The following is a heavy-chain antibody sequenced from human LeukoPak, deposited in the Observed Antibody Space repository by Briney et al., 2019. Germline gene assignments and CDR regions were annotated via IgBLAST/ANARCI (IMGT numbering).Heavy chain of an antibody. V-gene: IGHV3-23*01. Sequence: PGGSLRLSCAASGFTFSSYAMSWVRQAPGKGLEWVSVISGSGVNTYYADSVKGRFTISRDNSKNTLYLQMNSLRAEDTAVYYCAKDYDYVWGSYRPMSDAFDIWGQGTMVTVSS. CDR2: ISGSGVNT. CDR3: AKDYDYVWGSYRPMSDAFDI. CDR1: GFTFSSYA. J-gene: IGHJ3*02. D-gene: IGHD3-16*02.